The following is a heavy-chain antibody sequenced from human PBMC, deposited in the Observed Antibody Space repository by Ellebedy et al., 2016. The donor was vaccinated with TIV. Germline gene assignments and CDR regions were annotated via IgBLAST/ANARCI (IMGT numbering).Heavy chain of an antibody. CDR3: SSWKY. V-gene: IGHV3-7*01. Sequence: PGGSLRLSCAASGFTFSDSWMTWVRQAPGKGLEWVANINQDASRKYYLDSVTGRFTVSRDNAKNSLYLQMNSLRAEDTAVYYCSSWKYWGQGALVTVSS. CDR1: GFTFSDSW. CDR2: INQDASRK. D-gene: IGHD1-1*01. J-gene: IGHJ4*02.